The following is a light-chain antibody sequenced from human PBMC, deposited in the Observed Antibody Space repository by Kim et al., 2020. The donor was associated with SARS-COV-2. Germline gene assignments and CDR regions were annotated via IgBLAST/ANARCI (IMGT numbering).Light chain of an antibody. CDR1: SSNIVNNY. CDR2: DNN. V-gene: IGLV1-51*01. Sequence: QKVTISCSGSSSNIVNNYVSWYQQLPGTAPKLLIYDNNKRPSGIPDRFSGSKSGTSATLGITGLQTGDEADYYCGTWDGSLSAGVFGGGTQLTVL. J-gene: IGLJ2*01. CDR3: GTWDGSLSAGV.